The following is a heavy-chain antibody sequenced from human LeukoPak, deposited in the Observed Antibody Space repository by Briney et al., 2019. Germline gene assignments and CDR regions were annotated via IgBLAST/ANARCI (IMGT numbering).Heavy chain of an antibody. D-gene: IGHD5-18*01. CDR2: IYYSGST. CDR1: GVSISSSAYY. CDR3: AGRWYSYGDHSFDY. J-gene: IGHJ4*02. V-gene: IGHV4-39*01. Sequence: PSETLTLSCAVSGVSISSSAYYWVWIRQPPGKGLEWIGSIYYSGSTYYNPSLQSRVTISVDTSKKQFSLMLSSVTAADTAVYYCAGRWYSYGDHSFDYWGQGTLVTVSS.